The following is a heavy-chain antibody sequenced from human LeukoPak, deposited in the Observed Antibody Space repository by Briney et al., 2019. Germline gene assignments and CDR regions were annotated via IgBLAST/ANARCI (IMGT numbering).Heavy chain of an antibody. CDR1: GGSISSSSYY. CDR2: IYYSGST. J-gene: IGHJ6*02. CDR3: ARHLVGTLWFGEPQGGMDV. V-gene: IGHV4-39*01. D-gene: IGHD3-10*01. Sequence: SETLSLTCTVSGGSISSSSYYWGWIRPPPGKGLEWIGRIYYSGSTYYNPSLKSRVTTSVDTSKNQFSLKLSSVTAAATAVYYCARHLVGTLWFGEPQGGMDVWGQGTTVTVSS.